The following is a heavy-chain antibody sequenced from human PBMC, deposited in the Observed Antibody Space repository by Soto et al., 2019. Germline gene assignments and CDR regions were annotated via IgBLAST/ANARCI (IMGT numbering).Heavy chain of an antibody. CDR2: IYYSGST. V-gene: IGHV4-59*01. J-gene: IGHJ5*02. CDR1: GGTIVGYG. D-gene: IGHD4-17*01. CDR3: ARVRRPETTLHWSDP. Sequence: SVILSLRCTVSGGTIVGYGCRWIRKTPGKGLEWIGYIYYSGSTNYNPSLKSRVTISVDTSKNQFSLKLSSVTAADTAVYYCARVRRPETTLHWSDPLGQGTLVTV.